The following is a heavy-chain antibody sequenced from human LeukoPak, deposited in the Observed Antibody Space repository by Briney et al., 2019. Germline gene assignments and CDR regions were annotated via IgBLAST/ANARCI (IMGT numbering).Heavy chain of an antibody. V-gene: IGHV1-18*01. CDR2: ISAYNGDT. D-gene: IGHD2-2*01. Sequence: ASVKVSCKASGYTFTTYGISWVRQAPGQGLEWMGWISAYNGDTNYAQRLQGRVTMTTDTSTSTAYMELRSLRSDDTAVYYCARHVGVGSSTGFDYWGQGTLVTVSS. CDR3: ARHVGVGSSTGFDY. CDR1: GYTFTTYG. J-gene: IGHJ4*02.